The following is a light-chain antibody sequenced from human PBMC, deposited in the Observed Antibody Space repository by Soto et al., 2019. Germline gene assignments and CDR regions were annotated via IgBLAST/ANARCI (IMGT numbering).Light chain of an antibody. CDR1: QSVSSN. Sequence: EIVMTQSPATLSVSPGERASLSCRASQSVSSNLAWFQQIPGQAPRLLIYGASTRAPDVPDRFSGSGSGTEFTLTISSLQSEDFAVYYCQQYNNRPYTFGQGTKLEIK. CDR2: GAS. V-gene: IGKV3-15*01. CDR3: QQYNNRPYT. J-gene: IGKJ2*01.